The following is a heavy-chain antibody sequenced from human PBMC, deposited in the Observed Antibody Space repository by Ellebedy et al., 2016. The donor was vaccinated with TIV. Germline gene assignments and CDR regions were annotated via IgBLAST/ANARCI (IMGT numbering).Heavy chain of an antibody. Sequence: GGSLRLSXAASGFFFSDYTMNWVRQAPGKGLEWVSYISSSSSYTNYADSVKGRFTISRDNAKNSLYLQMNSLRAEDTAVYYCAREGANSIDHWGQGTLVTVSS. V-gene: IGHV3-11*05. J-gene: IGHJ4*02. CDR3: AREGANSIDH. CDR1: GFFFSDYT. CDR2: ISSSSSYT. D-gene: IGHD1-26*01.